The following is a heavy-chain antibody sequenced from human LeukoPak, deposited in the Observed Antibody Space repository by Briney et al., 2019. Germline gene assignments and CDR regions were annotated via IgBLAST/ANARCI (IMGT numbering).Heavy chain of an antibody. CDR2: INPNNGGT. J-gene: IGHJ6*02. V-gene: IGHV1-2*02. CDR3: ARDRRGLRARYYGMDV. D-gene: IGHD4-17*01. CDR1: GYTFTGYS. Sequence: GASVKVSCKASGYTFTGYSMHWVRQAPGQGLEWMGWINPNNGGTNYAQNFQGRVTMTRDTSISTAYMELSRLRSDDTAVYYCARDRRGLRARYYGMDVWGQGTTVTVSS.